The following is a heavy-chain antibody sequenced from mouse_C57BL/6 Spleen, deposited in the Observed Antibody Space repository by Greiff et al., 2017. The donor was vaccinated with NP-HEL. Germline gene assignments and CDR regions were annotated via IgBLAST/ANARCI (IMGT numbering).Heavy chain of an antibody. D-gene: IGHD3-2*02. V-gene: IGHV5-17*01. J-gene: IGHJ3*01. CDR1: GFTFSDYG. CDR3: ARNSQATRAWFAY. Sequence: EVQVVESGGGLVKPGGSLKLSCAASGFTFSDYGMHWVRQAPEKGLEWVAYISSGSSTIYYADTVKGRFTISRDNAKNTLFLQMTSLRSEDTAMYYCARNSQATRAWFAYWGQGTLVTVSA. CDR2: ISSGSSTI.